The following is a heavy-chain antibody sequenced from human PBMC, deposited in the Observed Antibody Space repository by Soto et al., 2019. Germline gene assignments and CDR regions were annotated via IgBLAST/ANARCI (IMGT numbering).Heavy chain of an antibody. CDR2: IIPLFGIP. CDR3: ARGVVDTNVVFKWFDP. D-gene: IGHD2-15*01. CDR1: GPTYSSHV. Sequence: ASVKVSCKASGPTYSSHVISWVRQAPGQGLEWMGGIIPLFGIPNYAQKFQGRLTITADKSTSTAYMELSSLRSEDTAVYYCARGVVDTNVVFKWFDPWGQGTLVTVSS. V-gene: IGHV1-69*10. J-gene: IGHJ5*02.